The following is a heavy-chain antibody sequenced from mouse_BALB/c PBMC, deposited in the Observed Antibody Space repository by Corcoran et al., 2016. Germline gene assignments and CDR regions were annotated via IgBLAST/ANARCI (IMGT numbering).Heavy chain of an antibody. CDR1: GYTFPNYG. J-gene: IGHJ3*01. D-gene: IGHD2-1*01. V-gene: IGHV9-1*02. CDR2: INTYTGGP. Sequence: QIQLVQSGPELKKPGETVKISCKASGYTFPNYGMNWVKQAPGKGLKWMGWINTYTGGPTYADDFKGRFAFSLETSASTAYLQINNLKNEDMATYVCARQLGNPWFAYWGQGTLVTVSA. CDR3: ARQLGNPWFAY.